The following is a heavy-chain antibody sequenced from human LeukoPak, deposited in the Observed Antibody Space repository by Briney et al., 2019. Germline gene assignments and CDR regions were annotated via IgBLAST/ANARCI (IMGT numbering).Heavy chain of an antibody. CDR2: TSYDGSNK. D-gene: IGHD1-1*01. CDR3: ARDQRYLYYFDY. V-gene: IGHV3-30-3*01. Sequence: GGSLRLSCAASGFTFSSYAMHWVRQAPGKGLEWVAVTSYDGSNKYYADSVKGRFTISRDNSKNTLYLQMNSLRAEDTAVYYCARDQRYLYYFDYWGQGTLVTVSS. J-gene: IGHJ4*02. CDR1: GFTFSSYA.